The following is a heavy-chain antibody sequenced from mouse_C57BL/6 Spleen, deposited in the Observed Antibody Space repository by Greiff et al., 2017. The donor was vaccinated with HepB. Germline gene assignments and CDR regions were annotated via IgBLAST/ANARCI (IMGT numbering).Heavy chain of an antibody. CDR2: IYPRDGST. Sequence: QVQLQQSGPELVKPGASVKLSCKASGYTFTSYDINWVKQRPGQGLEWIGWIYPRDGSTKYNEKFKGKATLTVDTSSSTAYMELHSLTSEDSAVYFCRGATVVAHWYFDVWGTGTTVTVSS. V-gene: IGHV1-85*01. CDR1: GYTFTSYD. J-gene: IGHJ1*03. D-gene: IGHD1-1*01. CDR3: RGATVVAHWYFDV.